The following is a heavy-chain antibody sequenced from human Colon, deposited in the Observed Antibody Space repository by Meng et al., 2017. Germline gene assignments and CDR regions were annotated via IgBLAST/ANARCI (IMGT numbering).Heavy chain of an antibody. V-gene: IGHV3-74*01. CDR1: GFTFSSYW. Sequence: EVQLVGSGGGLVQPGGSLRLSCAASGFTFSSYWMHWVRQTPGEGLVWVSRISSDGSSTSYADSVRGRFTISRDNAKNTLYLQMNSLRAEDTAVYYCAKDDYGGNSEAWGQGTLVTVSS. J-gene: IGHJ5*02. CDR3: AKDDYGGNSEA. CDR2: ISSDGSST. D-gene: IGHD4-23*01.